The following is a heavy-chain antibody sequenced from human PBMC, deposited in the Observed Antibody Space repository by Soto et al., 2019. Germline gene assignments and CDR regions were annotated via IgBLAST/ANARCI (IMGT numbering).Heavy chain of an antibody. CDR3: ARGGHVVVVTAALDY. CDR2: VNPSGGHT. D-gene: IGHD2-21*02. CDR1: GDTFTDYY. Sequence: QVQLMQSGAEVKKPGASVKVSCKASGDTFTDYYIHWVRQAPGQGLAWMGTVNPSGGHTTYAQHFLGRVTMTRDTYTSTLYMELTSLTSDATAIYYCARGGHVVVVTAALDYWGQGTLVTVSS. V-gene: IGHV1-46*01. J-gene: IGHJ4*02.